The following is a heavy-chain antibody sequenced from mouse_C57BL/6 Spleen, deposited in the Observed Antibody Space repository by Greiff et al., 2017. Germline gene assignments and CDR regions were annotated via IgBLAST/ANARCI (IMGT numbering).Heavy chain of an antibody. CDR1: GYTFTSYW. J-gene: IGHJ2*01. Sequence: QVQLQQPGAELVKPGASVKLSCKASGYTFTSYWMQWVKQRPGQGLEWIGEIDPSDSYTNYNQKFKGKATLTVDTSSSTAYMQLSSLTSEDSAVYYCARGYYGSPYYFDYWGKGTTLTVSS. D-gene: IGHD1-1*01. CDR2: IDPSDSYT. V-gene: IGHV1-50*01. CDR3: ARGYYGSPYYFDY.